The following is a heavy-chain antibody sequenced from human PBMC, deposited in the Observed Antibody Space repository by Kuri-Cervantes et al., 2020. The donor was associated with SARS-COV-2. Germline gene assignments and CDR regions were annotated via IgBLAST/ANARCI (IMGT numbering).Heavy chain of an antibody. D-gene: IGHD2-21*01. CDR2: ISGSGSYI. Sequence: GESLKSSCAASGFTLSKYTMNWVRQPPGKALEWVASISGSGSYIYYADSVKGRFTISRESGENSLYLHMNSVRGDDTAVYYCARVAGEGPIYYYYMDVWGKGTAVTVSS. V-gene: IGHV3-21*01. CDR3: ARVAGEGPIYYYYMDV. J-gene: IGHJ6*03. CDR1: GFTLSKYT.